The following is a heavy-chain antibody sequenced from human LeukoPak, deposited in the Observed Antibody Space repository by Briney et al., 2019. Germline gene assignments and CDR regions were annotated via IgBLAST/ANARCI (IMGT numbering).Heavy chain of an antibody. CDR2: IRPDGQNK. J-gene: IGHJ6*03. V-gene: IGHV3-30*02. D-gene: IGHD2-15*01. CDR3: AKEGEGSWDMDV. CDR1: GFTFNGYG. Sequence: PGGSLRLSCAASGFTFNGYGMYWVRQAPGKGPEWLAFIRPDGQNKYYAESVKGRFMISRDNSKQTVDLHMSSLRDEGTARYYCAKEGEGSWDMDVWGTGTTVTVSS.